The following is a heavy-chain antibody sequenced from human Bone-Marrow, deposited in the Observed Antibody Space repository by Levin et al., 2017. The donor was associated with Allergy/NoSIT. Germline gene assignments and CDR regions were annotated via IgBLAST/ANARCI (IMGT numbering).Heavy chain of an antibody. CDR3: ARGGNDCSYDDFWSGYGYFDY. D-gene: IGHD3-3*01. J-gene: IGHJ4*02. V-gene: IGHV3-33*01. CDR1: GFTFSSYG. CDR2: IWYDGSNK. Sequence: GGSLRLSCAASGFTFSSYGMHWVRQAPGKGLEWVAVIWYDGSNKYYADSVKGRFTISRDNSKNTLYLQMNSLRAEDTAVYYCARGGNDCSYDDFWSGYGYFDYWGQGTLVTVSS.